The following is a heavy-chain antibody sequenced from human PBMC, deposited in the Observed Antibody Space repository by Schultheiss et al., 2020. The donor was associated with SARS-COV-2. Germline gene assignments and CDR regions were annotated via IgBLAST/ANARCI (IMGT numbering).Heavy chain of an antibody. CDR1: GFTFSSYW. CDR3: ARPQGAWTTVTTTGRY. CDR2: INSDGSST. J-gene: IGHJ4*02. Sequence: GGSLRLSCAASGFTFSSYWMHWVRQAPGKGLVWVSRINSDGSSTSYADSVKGRFTISRDNAKNSLYLQMNSLRAEDTAVYYCARPQGAWTTVTTTGRYWGQGTLVTVSS. D-gene: IGHD4-17*01. V-gene: IGHV3-74*01.